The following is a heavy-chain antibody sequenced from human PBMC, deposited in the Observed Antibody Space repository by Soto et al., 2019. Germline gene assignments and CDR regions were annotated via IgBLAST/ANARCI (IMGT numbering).Heavy chain of an antibody. J-gene: IGHJ6*02. CDR3: ASDYYGMDV. CDR2: ISGGSGVNT. V-gene: IGHV3-23*01. Sequence: GGSLRLSCAASGFTFSSYGMNWVRQAPGKGLEWVSAISGGSGVNTHYADSVKGRFTISRDNPKNTLYLQMNSLRAEDTAVYYCASDYYGMDVWGQGTTVTVS. CDR1: GFTFSSYG.